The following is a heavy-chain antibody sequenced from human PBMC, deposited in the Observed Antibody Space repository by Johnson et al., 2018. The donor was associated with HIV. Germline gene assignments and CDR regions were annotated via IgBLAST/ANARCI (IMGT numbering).Heavy chain of an antibody. CDR2: ISGSGGST. CDR1: GFTFSGYG. Sequence: VQLVESGGGLVQPGGSLRLSCAASGFTFSGYGMSWVRQAPGKGLEWVSTISGSGGSTYYADSVKGQYTISRDNSKNTLYLQMNSLRAEDTAVYYCAKDRGAARAFDAFDIWGRTMVTVSS. CDR3: AKDRGAARAFDAFDI. V-gene: IGHV3-23*04. D-gene: IGHD6-6*01. J-gene: IGHJ3*02.